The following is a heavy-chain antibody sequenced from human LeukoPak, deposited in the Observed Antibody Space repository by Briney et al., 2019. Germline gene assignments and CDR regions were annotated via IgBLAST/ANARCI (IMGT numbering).Heavy chain of an antibody. CDR1: GGSINSYY. Sequence: PSETLSLTCTVSGGSINSYYWSWIRQPPGKGREWIGYVYYSGSTKYNPSLKSRVTISVDTSKNQFSLKLSSVTAADTAVYYCARHWGTTVVSPLTAWDYWGQGTLVTVSS. V-gene: IGHV4-59*08. CDR2: VYYSGST. CDR3: ARHWGTTVVSPLTAWDY. D-gene: IGHD4-23*01. J-gene: IGHJ4*02.